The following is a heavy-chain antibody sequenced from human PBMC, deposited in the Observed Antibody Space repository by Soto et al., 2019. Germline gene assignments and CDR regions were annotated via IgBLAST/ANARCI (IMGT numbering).Heavy chain of an antibody. CDR2: VIPLLAAS. J-gene: IGHJ6*03. CDR3: ASGKSQMSQDRMGFYYDMDV. Sequence: QVQLVQSGADVKKPGSSVKISCTASGAAFSNYTFTGVRRAPGEGLEWVGRVIPLLAASNYAEKFQDRVTISADRTTSTGDMELRGLRSEDSAIYYCASGKSQMSQDRMGFYYDMDVWGKGTSVTVSS. D-gene: IGHD2-15*01. CDR1: GAAFSNYT. V-gene: IGHV1-69*08.